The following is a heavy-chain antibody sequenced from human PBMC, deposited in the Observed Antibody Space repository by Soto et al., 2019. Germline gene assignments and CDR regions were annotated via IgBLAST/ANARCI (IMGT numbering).Heavy chain of an antibody. J-gene: IGHJ6*02. CDR2: IKQDGSEK. CDR1: GFTLSSYW. V-gene: IGHV3-7*01. D-gene: IGHD2-2*01. CDR3: ARVGIGYCSSTSCYYYYYGMDV. Sequence: PGGSLRLSCAASGFTLSSYWMSWVRQAPGKGLEWVANIKQDGSEKYYVDSVKGRFTISRDNAKNSLYLQMNSLRAEDTAVYYCARVGIGYCSSTSCYYYYYGMDVWGQGTTVTVSS.